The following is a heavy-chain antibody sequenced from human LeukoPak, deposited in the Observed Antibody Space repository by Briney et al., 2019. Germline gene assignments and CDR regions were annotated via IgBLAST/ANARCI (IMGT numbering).Heavy chain of an antibody. Sequence: ASVKVSCKAPGYTFTSYDINWVRQATGQGLEWMGWVNPNSGNTGYAQKFQGRVTMTRNTSISTAYMELSSLRSEDTAVYYCARGGLNYYDSSGYSGWGQGTLVTVSS. CDR2: VNPNSGNT. CDR1: GYTFTSYD. CDR3: ARGGLNYYDSSGYSG. J-gene: IGHJ4*02. D-gene: IGHD3-22*01. V-gene: IGHV1-8*01.